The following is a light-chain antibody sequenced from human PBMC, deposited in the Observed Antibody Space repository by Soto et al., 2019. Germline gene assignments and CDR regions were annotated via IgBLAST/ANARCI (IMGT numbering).Light chain of an antibody. J-gene: IGLJ1*01. Sequence: QSVLTQPPSVSGAPGQRVTISCTGSSSNIGAGYDVHWYQQLPGTAPKLLIYGNSHRPSGVPARFSGSKSGTSASLAITGLQAEDAADYYCQCSDSSLRGYVFGTGNKGNVL. CDR3: QCSDSSLRGYV. CDR1: SSNIGAGYD. CDR2: GNS. V-gene: IGLV1-40*01.